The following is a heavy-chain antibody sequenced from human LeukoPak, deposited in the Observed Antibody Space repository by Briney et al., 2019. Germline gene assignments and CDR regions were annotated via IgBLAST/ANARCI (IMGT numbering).Heavy chain of an antibody. CDR2: TYYRSKWYN. CDR3: ARAQDGSYYFDY. CDR1: GDSFSSNSAA. V-gene: IGHV6-1*01. D-gene: IGHD1-26*01. J-gene: IGHJ4*02. Sequence: SQTLSLTCAISGDSFSSNSAAWNWIRQSPSRGLEWLGRTYYRSKWYNDYAASVKSRITINPDTSKNQFSLKLSSVTAADTAVYYCARAQDGSYYFDYWGQGTLVTVSS.